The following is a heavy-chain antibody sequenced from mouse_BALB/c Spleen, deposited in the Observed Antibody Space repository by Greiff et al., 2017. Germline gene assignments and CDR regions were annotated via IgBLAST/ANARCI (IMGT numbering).Heavy chain of an antibody. Sequence: EVQLQESGPGLVKPSQSLSLTCTVTGYSITSDYAWNWIRQFPGNKLEWMGYISYSGSTSYNPSLKSRISITRDTSKNQFFLQLNSVTTEDTATYYCASLYYGSSYDYFDYWGQGTTLTVSS. CDR2: ISYSGST. J-gene: IGHJ2*01. D-gene: IGHD1-1*01. CDR3: ASLYYGSSYDYFDY. CDR1: GYSITSDYA. V-gene: IGHV3-2*02.